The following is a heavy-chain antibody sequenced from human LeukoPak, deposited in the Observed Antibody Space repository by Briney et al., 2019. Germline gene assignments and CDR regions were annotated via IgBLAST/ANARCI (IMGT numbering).Heavy chain of an antibody. Sequence: GGSLRLSCEASGFTFSNYAMSWVRQAPGKGLEWLSAISGSGSKTYYADSVKGRFTISRDNSKNTLYLQINSLRAEDTAVYYCAKRIIGYCSGDSCYYDYWGHGTLLTVSS. V-gene: IGHV3-23*01. CDR1: GFTFSNYA. D-gene: IGHD2-15*01. CDR3: AKRIIGYCSGDSCYYDY. J-gene: IGHJ4*01. CDR2: ISGSGSKT.